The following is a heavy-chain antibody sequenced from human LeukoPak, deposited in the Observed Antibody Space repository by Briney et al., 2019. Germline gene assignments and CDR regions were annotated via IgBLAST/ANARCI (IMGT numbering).Heavy chain of an antibody. D-gene: IGHD1-26*01. V-gene: IGHV1-18*01. CDR2: ISAYNGNT. CDR1: GYTFTSYG. J-gene: IGHJ6*02. CDR3: ARDPVGARYYYYGMDV. Sequence: ASVTVSCKASGYTFTSYGISWVRQAPGQGLEWMGWISAYNGNTNYAQKLQGRVTMTTDTSTSTAYMELRSLRSDDTAVYYCARDPVGARYYYYGMDVWGQGTTVTVSS.